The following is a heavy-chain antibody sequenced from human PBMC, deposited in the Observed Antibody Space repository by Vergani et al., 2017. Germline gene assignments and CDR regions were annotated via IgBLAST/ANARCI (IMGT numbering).Heavy chain of an antibody. CDR3: ARGVTIFGSNFYYYMDV. V-gene: IGHV4-34*01. Sequence: QVQLQQWGAGLLKPSETLSLTCAVYGGSFSGYYWSWIRQPPGKGLEWIGEINHSGSTNYNPSLKSRVTISVDTSKNQFSLKLSSVTAADTAVYSCARGVTIFGSNFYYYMDVWGKGP. CDR1: GGSFSGYY. CDR2: INHSGST. J-gene: IGHJ6*03. D-gene: IGHD3-3*01.